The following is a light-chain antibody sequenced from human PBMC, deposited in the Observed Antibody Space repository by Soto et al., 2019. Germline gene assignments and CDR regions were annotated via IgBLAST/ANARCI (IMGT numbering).Light chain of an antibody. V-gene: IGLV3-1*01. J-gene: IGLJ2*01. Sequence: SYELTQPPSVSVSPGQTASMTCSGDKLGGKYVCWYQQKPGQSPVLVIYDDSKRPSGIPERFSGSNSGNTATLTISGTQAMDGADYYCQAWDSSVVFGGGTKLTVL. CDR2: DDS. CDR1: KLGGKY. CDR3: QAWDSSVV.